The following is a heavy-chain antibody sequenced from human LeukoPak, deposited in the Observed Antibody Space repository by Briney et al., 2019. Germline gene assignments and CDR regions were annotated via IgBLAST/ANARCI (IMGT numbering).Heavy chain of an antibody. Sequence: GASVKVSCKASGGTFSSYAISWVRQAPGQGLEWMGWINPNSGGTNYAQKFQGRVTMTRDTSISTAYMELSRLRSDDTAVYYCVREVSSSSLVDYWGQGTLVTVSS. CDR2: INPNSGGT. V-gene: IGHV1-2*02. CDR1: GGTFSSYA. D-gene: IGHD6-6*01. J-gene: IGHJ4*02. CDR3: VREVSSSSLVDY.